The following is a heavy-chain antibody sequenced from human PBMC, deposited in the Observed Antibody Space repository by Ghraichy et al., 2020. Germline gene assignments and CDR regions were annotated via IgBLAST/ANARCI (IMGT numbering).Heavy chain of an antibody. V-gene: IGHV4-34*01. CDR2: INHSGST. D-gene: IGHD4-23*01. J-gene: IGHJ4*02. CDR1: GGSFSGYY. Sequence: SETLSLTCAVYGGSFSGYYWSWIRQPPGKGLEWIGEINHSGSTNYNPSLKSRVTISVDTSKNQFSLKLSSVTAADTAVYYCARGLYGGNSGERLDYWGQGTLVTVSS. CDR3: ARGLYGGNSGERLDY.